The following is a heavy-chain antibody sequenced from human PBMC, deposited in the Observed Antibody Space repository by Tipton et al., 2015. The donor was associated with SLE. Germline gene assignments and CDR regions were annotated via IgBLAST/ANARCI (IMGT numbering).Heavy chain of an antibody. CDR2: IIPMFGAT. Sequence: QVQLVQSGAEVKKPGSSVKVSCKASGGTFSSSAISWVRQAPGQGLEWMGGIIPMFGATTYAQKFQGRVTLTADESTSTAFMELSSLRSEDTAMYYRASAVASGGTHIYYFDSWGQGTLVTVSS. CDR1: GGTFSSSA. V-gene: IGHV1-69*01. D-gene: IGHD1-14*01. J-gene: IGHJ4*02. CDR3: ASAVASGGTHIYYFDS.